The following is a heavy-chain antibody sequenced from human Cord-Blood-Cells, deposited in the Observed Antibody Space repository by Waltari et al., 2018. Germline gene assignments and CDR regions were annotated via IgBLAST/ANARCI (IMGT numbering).Heavy chain of an antibody. CDR3: ARAYSSSYYFDY. CDR2: IYYSGSP. J-gene: IGHJ4*02. Sequence: QLQLQESGPGLVKPSETLSLTCPVSGGSISRSSYYWGWIRQPPGKGREWIGSIYYSGSPYYNPSLKSRVTISVDTSKNQFSLKLSSVTAADTAVYYCARAYSSSYYFDYWGQGTLVTVSS. CDR1: GGSISRSSYY. D-gene: IGHD6-6*01. V-gene: IGHV4-39*01.